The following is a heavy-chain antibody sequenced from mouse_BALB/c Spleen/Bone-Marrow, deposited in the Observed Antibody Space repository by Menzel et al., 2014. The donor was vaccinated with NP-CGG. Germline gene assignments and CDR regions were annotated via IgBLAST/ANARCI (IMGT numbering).Heavy chain of an antibody. D-gene: IGHD2-3*01. CDR3: ARLGYYGGFAY. V-gene: IGHV4-1*02. Sequence: EVQGVESGGGLVQPGGSLKLSCAASGFDFXRYWMSWVRQAPGKGLEWIGEINPDSSTINYSPSLKDKFIISRDNAKNTLYLQMSKVRSEDTALYYCARLGYYGGFAYWGQGTLVTVSA. J-gene: IGHJ3*01. CDR1: GFDFXRYW. CDR2: INPDSSTI.